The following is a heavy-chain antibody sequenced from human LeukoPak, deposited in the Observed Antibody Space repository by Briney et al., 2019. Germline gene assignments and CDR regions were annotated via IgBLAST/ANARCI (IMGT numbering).Heavy chain of an antibody. J-gene: IGHJ6*03. CDR2: ISSSSSYI. CDR3: ARDHSRADSSSWYGYYMDV. CDR1: GFTFSSYS. D-gene: IGHD6-13*01. Sequence: GGSLRLSCAASGFTFSSYSMNWVRQAPGKGLEWVSSISSSSSYIYYAYSVKGRFTISRDNAKNSMYLQMSSLRAEDTAVYYCARDHSRADSSSWYGYYMDVWGKGTTVTVSS. V-gene: IGHV3-21*01.